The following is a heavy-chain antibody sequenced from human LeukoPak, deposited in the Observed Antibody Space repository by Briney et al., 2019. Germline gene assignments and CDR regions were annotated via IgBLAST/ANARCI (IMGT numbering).Heavy chain of an antibody. Sequence: GGSLRLSCAASGFTFSSYSMNWVRQAPGKGLEWVSSISSSSSYIYYADSVKGRFTISRDNAKNSLYPQMNSLRAEDTAVYYCARDLTLGYCSSTSCLSPYYYYGMDVWGQGTTVTVSS. CDR2: ISSSSSYI. CDR3: ARDLTLGYCSSTSCLSPYYYYGMDV. J-gene: IGHJ6*02. V-gene: IGHV3-21*01. CDR1: GFTFSSYS. D-gene: IGHD2-2*01.